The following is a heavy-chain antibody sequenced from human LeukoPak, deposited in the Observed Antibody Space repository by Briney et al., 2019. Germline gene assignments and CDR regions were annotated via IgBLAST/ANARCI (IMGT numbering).Heavy chain of an antibody. CDR2: IYTSGST. CDR3: ARDQYYYDSSGYYYYFDY. D-gene: IGHD3-22*01. CDR1: GDSISSYY. V-gene: IGHV4-4*07. Sequence: SETLSLTCTVSGDSISSYYWSWIRQPAGKGLEWIGRIYTSGSTNYNPSLKSRVTMSVDTSKNQISLKLSSVTAADTAVYYCARDQYYYDSSGYYYYFDYWGQGTLVTVS. J-gene: IGHJ4*02.